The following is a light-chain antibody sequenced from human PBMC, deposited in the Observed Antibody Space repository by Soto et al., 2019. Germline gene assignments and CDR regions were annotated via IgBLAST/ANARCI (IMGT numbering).Light chain of an antibody. J-gene: IGKJ5*01. CDR2: YAS. CDR3: QQYNNWPPIT. Sequence: EIMMTQSPATLSVSPGERATLSCRASQSVRNNLAWYQQKPGQAPRLLIYYASTRATGIPARFSGSGSGTEFTLTLSSLQSEDSALYYCQQYNNWPPITFGQGTRLEIK. CDR1: QSVRNN. V-gene: IGKV3-15*01.